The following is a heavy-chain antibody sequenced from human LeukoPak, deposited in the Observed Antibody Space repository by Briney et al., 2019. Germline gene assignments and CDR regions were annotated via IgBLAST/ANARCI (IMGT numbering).Heavy chain of an antibody. J-gene: IGHJ4*02. CDR3: ARSAAKLGALLWFGESPPDY. Sequence: GGSLRLSCVASGFTFSSYWMAWVRQAPGKGLEWVANTNQDGSGKYYVDSVRGRFTISRDNAKSSLYLQMNSLRDEDTAVYYCARSAAKLGALLWFGESPPDYWGQGTLVTVSS. V-gene: IGHV3-7*01. D-gene: IGHD3-10*01. CDR1: GFTFSSYW. CDR2: TNQDGSGK.